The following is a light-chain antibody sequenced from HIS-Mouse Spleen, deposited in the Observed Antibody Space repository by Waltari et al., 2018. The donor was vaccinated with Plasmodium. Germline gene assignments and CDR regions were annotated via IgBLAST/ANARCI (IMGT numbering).Light chain of an antibody. Sequence: SYELTQPPSVSVSPGQTARITCSGDALPKKYAYWYQQKSGQAPVLVIYEDSKRPSGIPVIFSGSSSGTMATLTISGAQVEDEADYYGYSTDSSGNHRVFGGGTKLTVL. CDR3: YSTDSSGNHRV. CDR2: EDS. J-gene: IGLJ3*02. CDR1: ALPKKY. V-gene: IGLV3-10*01.